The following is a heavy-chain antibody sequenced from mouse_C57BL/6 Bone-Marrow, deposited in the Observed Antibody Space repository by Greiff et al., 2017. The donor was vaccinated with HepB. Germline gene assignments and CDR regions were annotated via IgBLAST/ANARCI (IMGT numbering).Heavy chain of an antibody. CDR3: ARDLYYDYFFDY. CDR1: GYSITSGYY. J-gene: IGHJ2*01. CDR2: ISYDGSN. V-gene: IGHV3-6*01. D-gene: IGHD2-4*01. Sequence: EVQLVESGPGLVKPSQSLSLTCSVTGYSITSGYYWNWIRQFPGNKLEWMGYISYDGSNNYNPSLKNRISITRDTSKNQFFLKLNSVTTEDTATYYCARDLYYDYFFDYWGQGTTLTVSS.